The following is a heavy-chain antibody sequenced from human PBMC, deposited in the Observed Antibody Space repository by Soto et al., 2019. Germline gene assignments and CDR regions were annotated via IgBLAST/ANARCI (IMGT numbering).Heavy chain of an antibody. CDR3: WGSGSSLYYYYYMDV. V-gene: IGHV3-9*01. D-gene: IGHD3-10*01. CDR1: GFTFDDYA. Sequence: PGGSLRLSCVASGFTFDDYAMHWVRQAPGKGLEWVSGISWNSGSIGYADSVKGRFTISRDNAKNSLYLQMNSLRAEDTALYYCWGSGSSLYYYYYMDVWGKGTTVTVSS. J-gene: IGHJ6*03. CDR2: ISWNSGSI.